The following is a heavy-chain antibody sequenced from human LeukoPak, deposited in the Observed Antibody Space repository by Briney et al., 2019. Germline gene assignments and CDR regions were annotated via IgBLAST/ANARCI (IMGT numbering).Heavy chain of an antibody. D-gene: IGHD3-3*01. CDR2: IYYSGST. J-gene: IGHJ4*02. V-gene: IGHV4-59*01. Sequence: MASETLSLXCTVSGGSSSSYYWSWIRRPPGKGLEWIGYIYYSGSTNYNPSLKSRVTISVDTSKNQFSLKLSSVTAADTAVYYCARRDFWSGYFDYWGQGTLVTVSS. CDR3: ARRDFWSGYFDY. CDR1: GGSSSSYY.